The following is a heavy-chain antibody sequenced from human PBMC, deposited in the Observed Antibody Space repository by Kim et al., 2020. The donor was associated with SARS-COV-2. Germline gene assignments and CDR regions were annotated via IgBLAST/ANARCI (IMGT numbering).Heavy chain of an antibody. V-gene: IGHV7-4-1*02. J-gene: IGHJ4*02. CDR2: INTNTGNP. CDR1: GYTFTSYT. Sequence: ASVKVSCKASGYTFTSYTINWLRQAPGEGLQWMGRINTNTGNPTYVRGFRGRFVFSFDTSVSTAYLQITDLKAEDTGIYYCARGAYDNNVDYRGQGTMVT. CDR3: ARGAYDNNVDY. D-gene: IGHD3-9*01.